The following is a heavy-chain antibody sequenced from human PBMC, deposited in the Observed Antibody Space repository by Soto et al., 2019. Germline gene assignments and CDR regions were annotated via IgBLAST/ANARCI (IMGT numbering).Heavy chain of an antibody. CDR3: ARWAEGFWSGYYIYYGMDV. CDR1: GGSFGGYY. CDR2: INHSGST. J-gene: IGHJ6*02. Sequence: SETLSLTFAVYGGSFGGYYWSWIRQHPGKGLEWIGEINHSGSTNYNPSLKSRVTISVDTSKNQFSLKLSSVTAADTAAYYCARWAEGFWSGYYIYYGMDVWGQGTTVT. V-gene: IGHV4-34*01. D-gene: IGHD3-3*01.